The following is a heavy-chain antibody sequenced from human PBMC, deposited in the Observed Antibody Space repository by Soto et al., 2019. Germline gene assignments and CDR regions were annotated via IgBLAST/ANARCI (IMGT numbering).Heavy chain of an antibody. V-gene: IGHV1-46*01. CDR3: ASATPPYYYGMDV. D-gene: IGHD2-15*01. J-gene: IGHJ6*02. CDR2: INPSGGST. Sequence: GASGKVSGKASGYTFTSYYMHWVRQAPGQGLEWMGIINPSGGSTSYAQKFQGRVTMTRDTSTSTVYMELSSLRSEDTAVYYCASATPPYYYGMDVWGQGTTVTVSS. CDR1: GYTFTSYY.